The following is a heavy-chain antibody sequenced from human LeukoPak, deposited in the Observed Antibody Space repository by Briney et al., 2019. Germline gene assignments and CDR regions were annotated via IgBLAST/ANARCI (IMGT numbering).Heavy chain of an antibody. CDR1: GYTFTSYD. CDR3: AREYCSSTSCQTAEYFQH. Sequence: ASVKVSCKASGYTFTSYDINWVRQATGQRLEWMGWMNPNSGNTGYAQKFQGRVTMTRNTSISTAYMELSSLRSEDTAVYYCAREYCSSTSCQTAEYFQHWGQGTLVTVSS. CDR2: MNPNSGNT. J-gene: IGHJ1*01. V-gene: IGHV1-8*01. D-gene: IGHD2-2*01.